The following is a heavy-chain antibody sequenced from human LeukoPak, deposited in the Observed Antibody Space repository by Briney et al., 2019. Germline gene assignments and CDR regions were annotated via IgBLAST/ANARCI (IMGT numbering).Heavy chain of an antibody. CDR2: IYHSGST. Sequence: PSETLSLTCTVSGGSISSGGYYWRWIRQPPGKGLEWIGYIYHSGSTYYNPSLKSRVTISVDTSKNQFSLKLSSVTAADTAVYYCARDDSGYDLDYYYYGMDVWGQGTTVTVSS. CDR3: ARDDSGYDLDYYYYGMDV. V-gene: IGHV4-30-2*01. D-gene: IGHD5-12*01. J-gene: IGHJ6*02. CDR1: GGSISSGGYY.